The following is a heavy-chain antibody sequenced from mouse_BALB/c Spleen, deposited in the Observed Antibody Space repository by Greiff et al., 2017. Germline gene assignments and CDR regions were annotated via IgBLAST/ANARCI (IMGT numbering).Heavy chain of an antibody. V-gene: IGHV5-4*02. J-gene: IGHJ4*01. CDR1: GFTFSDYY. D-gene: IGHD3-2*01. CDR2: ISDGGSYT. Sequence: EVQLVESGGGLVKPGGSLKLSCAASGFTFSDYYMYWVRQTPEKRLEWVATISDGGSYTYYPDSVKGRFTISRDNAKNNLYLQMSSLKSEDTAMYYCARDRDSSGYVGAMDYWGQGTSVTVSS. CDR3: ARDRDSSGYVGAMDY.